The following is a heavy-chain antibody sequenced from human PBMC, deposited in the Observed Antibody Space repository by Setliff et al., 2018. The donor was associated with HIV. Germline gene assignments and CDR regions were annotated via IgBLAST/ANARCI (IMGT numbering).Heavy chain of an antibody. CDR2: VYHSGSS. CDR1: GGSFSGYS. Sequence: SETLSLTCAVYGGSFSGYSWSWIRQPPGKGPEWIGEVYHSGSSNYNPSLKSRVTISVGTSKKQFSLKLSSVTAADTAVYHCARVADSSGYYHLDYWGQGTQVTVLL. V-gene: IGHV4-34*01. J-gene: IGHJ4*02. CDR3: ARVADSSGYYHLDY. D-gene: IGHD3-22*01.